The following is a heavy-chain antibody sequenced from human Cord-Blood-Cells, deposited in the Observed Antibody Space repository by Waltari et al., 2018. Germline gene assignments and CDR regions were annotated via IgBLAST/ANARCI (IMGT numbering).Heavy chain of an antibody. Sequence: QVQLVESGGGVVQPGRSLRLSCAASGFPFSSYGMHWVRQAPGKGIECVAVIWYNGSKKYYADSVKGRFTISRDNSKNTLYLRMNSLRAEDTAVYYCARDDYFDYWGQGTLVTVSS. CDR3: ARDDYFDY. CDR2: IWYNGSKK. J-gene: IGHJ4*02. V-gene: IGHV3-33*01. CDR1: GFPFSSYG.